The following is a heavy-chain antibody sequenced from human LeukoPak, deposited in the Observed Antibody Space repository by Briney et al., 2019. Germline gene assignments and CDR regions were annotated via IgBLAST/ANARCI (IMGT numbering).Heavy chain of an antibody. Sequence: SVKVSCKASGGTFSSYAISWVRQAPGQGLEWMGGIIPIFGTANYAQKFQGRVTITRDESTSTAYMELSSLRSEDTAVYYCARSRRVTMVVTQPYYYYMDVWGKGTTVTVSS. CDR3: ARSRRVTMVVTQPYYYYMDV. J-gene: IGHJ6*03. CDR2: IIPIFGTA. CDR1: GGTFSSYA. D-gene: IGHD4-23*01. V-gene: IGHV1-69*05.